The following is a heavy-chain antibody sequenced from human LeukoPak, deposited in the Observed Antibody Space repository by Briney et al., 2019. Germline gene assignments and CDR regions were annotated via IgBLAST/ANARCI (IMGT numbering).Heavy chain of an antibody. CDR1: GFTFDDYA. CDR2: ISWNSGSI. CDR3: AKDMQQLGTGAFDI. V-gene: IGHV3-9*03. Sequence: GGSLRLSCAASGFTFDDYAMHWVRQAPGKGLEWVSGISWNSGSIGYADSVKGRFTISRDNAKNSPYLQMNSLRAEDMALYYCAKDMQQLGTGAFDIWGQGTMVTVSS. D-gene: IGHD6-13*01. J-gene: IGHJ3*02.